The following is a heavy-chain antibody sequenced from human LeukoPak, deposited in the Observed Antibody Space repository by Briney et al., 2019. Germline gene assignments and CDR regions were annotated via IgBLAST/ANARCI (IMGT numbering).Heavy chain of an antibody. CDR2: IYSSGST. CDR1: GGSISNYY. CDR3: ARGYSRDWGLQYFQH. V-gene: IGHV4-59*01. Sequence: SETLSLTCTVSGGSISNYYWSWIRQPPGHGLEWIGDIYSSGSTSYNPSLKRRVTMSVDTSKNQLSLNLNSVTAADTAVYHCARGYSRDWGLQYFQHWGRGTLVTVSS. D-gene: IGHD6-19*01. J-gene: IGHJ1*01.